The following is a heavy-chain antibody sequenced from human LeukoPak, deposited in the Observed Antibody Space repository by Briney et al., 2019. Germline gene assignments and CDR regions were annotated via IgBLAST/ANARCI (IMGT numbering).Heavy chain of an antibody. CDR1: GFTFTTYA. CDR3: ARGSYGMDV. J-gene: IGHJ6*02. V-gene: IGHV3-23*01. Sequence: GGSLRLSCAASGFTFTTYAMSWVRQAPGKGLEWVPSVSKSDGTTYYADSVKGRLTISRDNSKNTLHLQMNGLRAEDTAVYYCARGSYGMDVWGQGTTVTVSS. CDR2: VSKSDGTT.